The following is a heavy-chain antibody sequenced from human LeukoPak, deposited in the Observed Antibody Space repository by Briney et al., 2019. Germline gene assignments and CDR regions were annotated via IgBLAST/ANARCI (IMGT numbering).Heavy chain of an antibody. V-gene: IGHV4-59*01. D-gene: IGHD4-17*01. CDR2: IYFTGST. Sequence: SETLSLTCAVYGGSFSGYYWSWIRQPPGKGLEWIGHIYFTGSTHYNPTLKSRVTMSVDTSHNQYFLKLSSVTAADTAVYFCARDSYGDFDSWGRGTLATVSS. J-gene: IGHJ4*02. CDR1: GGSFSGYY. CDR3: ARDSYGDFDS.